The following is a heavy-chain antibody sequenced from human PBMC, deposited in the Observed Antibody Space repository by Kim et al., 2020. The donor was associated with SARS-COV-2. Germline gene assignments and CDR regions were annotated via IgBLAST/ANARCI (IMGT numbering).Heavy chain of an antibody. CDR3: AKGRWIMGANWFDP. J-gene: IGHJ5*02. D-gene: IGHD3-16*01. Sequence: GGSLRLSCAASGFTFSSYAMHWVRQAPGKGLEWVAVISYDGSNKYYADSVKGRFTISRDNAKNSLYLQMNSLRAEDTALYYCAKGRWIMGANWFDPWGQGTLVTVSS. CDR2: ISYDGSNK. CDR1: GFTFSSYA. V-gene: IGHV3-30-3*01.